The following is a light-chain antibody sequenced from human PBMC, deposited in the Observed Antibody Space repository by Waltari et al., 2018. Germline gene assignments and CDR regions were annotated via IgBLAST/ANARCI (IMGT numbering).Light chain of an antibody. V-gene: IGLV3-1*01. CDR1: KLENKL. Sequence: SYELTQAHSVSVSPGQTATITCSGDKLENKLPSWYQQKPGQSPVLVLDQDTKRPSGISERFSGSNSGDTATLTITGTQTTDEADYYCQAWDIKNVIFGGGTKLTVL. CDR3: QAWDIKNVI. J-gene: IGLJ2*01. CDR2: QDT.